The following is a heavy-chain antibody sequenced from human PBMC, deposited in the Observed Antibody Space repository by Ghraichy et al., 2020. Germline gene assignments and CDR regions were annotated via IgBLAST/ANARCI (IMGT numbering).Heavy chain of an antibody. V-gene: IGHV4-38-2*02. J-gene: IGHJ4*02. Sequence: SETLSLTCTVSGYPINSDYYWGWIRQPPGKGLEWIGNIYRSGSTFYNPSLKSRVTISIDTSKNQFSLKLSSVTAPDTAVYYCATRGGPTLVDYWGQGTLVTVSS. CDR1: GYPINSDYY. CDR3: ATRGGPTLVDY. D-gene: IGHD1-26*01. CDR2: IYRSGST.